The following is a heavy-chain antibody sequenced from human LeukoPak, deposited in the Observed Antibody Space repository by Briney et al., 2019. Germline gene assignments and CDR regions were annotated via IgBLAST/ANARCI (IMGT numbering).Heavy chain of an antibody. V-gene: IGHV3-23*01. J-gene: IGHJ4*02. Sequence: GGSLRLSCAASGFTFSSYAMSWVRQAPGKGLEWVSAISGSGGSTYYADSVKGRFTISRDNSKNTLYLQMNSLRAEDTTVYYCAKGGGSIADYYSDYWGQGTLVTVSS. D-gene: IGHD6-6*01. CDR2: ISGSGGST. CDR1: GFTFSSYA. CDR3: AKGGGSIADYYSDY.